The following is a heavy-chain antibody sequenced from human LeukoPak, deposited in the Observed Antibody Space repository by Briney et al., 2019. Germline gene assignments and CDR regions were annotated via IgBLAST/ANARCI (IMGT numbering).Heavy chain of an antibody. CDR2: ISYDGSKK. CDR3: AKASYYDSSGYSPGYY. J-gene: IGHJ4*02. Sequence: GRCLRLSCAASGFTFRRYGMDWVRQGPGKGLGMGSVISYDGSKKYYADSVKGRFTITRDNSKNTLYLQMNSMRAEDTAVYYCAKASYYDSSGYSPGYYWGQGTLVTVSS. D-gene: IGHD3-22*01. CDR1: GFTFRRYG. V-gene: IGHV3-30*18.